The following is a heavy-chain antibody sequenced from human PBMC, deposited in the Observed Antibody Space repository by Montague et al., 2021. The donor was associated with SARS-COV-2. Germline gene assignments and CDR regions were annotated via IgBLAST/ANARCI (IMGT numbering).Heavy chain of an antibody. CDR2: IYYSGNT. D-gene: IGHD5-24*01. CDR1: SDSISSGGYY. Sequence: TLSLPCIVSSDSISSGGYYWSWIRQHPGKGLEWVGYIYYSGNTYYNPSLKSRVTMSVDTTKNQFPLTLNSVTAADTAVYYCARGPSRLATQEFYFGYWGQGTLVSVSS. CDR3: ARGPSRLATQEFYFGY. V-gene: IGHV4-31*03. J-gene: IGHJ4*02.